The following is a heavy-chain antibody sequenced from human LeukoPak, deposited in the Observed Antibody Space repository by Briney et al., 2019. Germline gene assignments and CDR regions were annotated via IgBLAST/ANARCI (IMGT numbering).Heavy chain of an antibody. D-gene: IGHD1-26*01. V-gene: IGHV3-7*01. CDR2: IKEDGSEK. Sequence: RGSLRLSCAAAGFTFSRYWMSWVRQATGKGLECVAKIKEDGSEKRYVDSVKGRFTISRDNAKNSLYLQMNSLRAEDTAVYYCARDYSGGWNDYWGQGIRVTVSS. J-gene: IGHJ4*02. CDR1: GFTFSRYW. CDR3: ARDYSGGWNDY.